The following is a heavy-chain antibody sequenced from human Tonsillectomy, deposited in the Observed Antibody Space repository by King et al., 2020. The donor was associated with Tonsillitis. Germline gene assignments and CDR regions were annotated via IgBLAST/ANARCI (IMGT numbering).Heavy chain of an antibody. J-gene: IGHJ6*04. D-gene: IGHD4-23*01. CDR1: GFTFISYS. V-gene: IGHV3-23*04. Sequence: VQLVESGGGLVQPGGSLRLSCAASGFTFISYSMSWVRQAPGKGLEWVSAISGSGGSTYYADSVKGRFTISRDNSKNTLYLQMNSLRAEDTAVYYCAKSKARAVVRPLVGDVGGRGNAVTVSS. CDR2: ISGSGGST. CDR3: AKSKARAVVRPLVGDV.